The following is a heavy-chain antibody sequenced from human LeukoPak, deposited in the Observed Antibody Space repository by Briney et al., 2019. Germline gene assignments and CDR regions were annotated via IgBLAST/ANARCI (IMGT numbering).Heavy chain of an antibody. CDR3: ARDGTLLSIWYQLPPFDP. CDR2: INPNSGGT. D-gene: IGHD2-2*01. Sequence: GASVKVSCKASGYTFTGYYMHWVRQAPGQGLEWMGWINPNSGGTNYAQKFQRRVTMTRDTSISTAYMELSRLRSDDTAVYYCARDGTLLSIWYQLPPFDPWGQGTLVTVSS. J-gene: IGHJ5*02. CDR1: GYTFTGYY. V-gene: IGHV1-2*02.